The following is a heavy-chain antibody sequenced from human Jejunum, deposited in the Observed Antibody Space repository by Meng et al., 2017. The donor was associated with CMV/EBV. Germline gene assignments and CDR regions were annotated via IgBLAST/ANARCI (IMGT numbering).Heavy chain of an antibody. CDR2: IYWDDDK. CDR1: GLSSISSGVG. D-gene: IGHD1-26*01. J-gene: IGHJ4*02. Sequence: QIPLQVSGAELVKPTQSLTLTCAFSGLSSISSGVGVGWIRQPPGKALEWLALIYWDDDKRYSPSLRSRLTITKDTSKNEVVLKMTNMDPVDTGTYYCAHFVGGYYPSRPDYWGQGTLVTVSS. CDR3: AHFVGGYYPSRPDY. V-gene: IGHV2-5*02.